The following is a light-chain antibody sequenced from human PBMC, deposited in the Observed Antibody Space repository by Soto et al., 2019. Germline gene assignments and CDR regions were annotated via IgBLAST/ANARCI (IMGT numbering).Light chain of an antibody. CDR1: QSVSSK. CDR2: TAS. J-gene: IGKJ2*01. CDR3: QQYYNWPLEYT. V-gene: IGKV3-15*01. Sequence: EIVMTQSPGTLSVSPGERVTLSCRASQSVSSKVAWYQQKPGQAPRLLIFTASLRATGVPARFSGSGSGTEFPLTISSLQSEDFAVYWCQQYYNWPLEYTFGQGTKLEI.